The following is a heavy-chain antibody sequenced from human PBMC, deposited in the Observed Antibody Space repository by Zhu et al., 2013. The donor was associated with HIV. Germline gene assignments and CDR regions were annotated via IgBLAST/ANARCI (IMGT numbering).Heavy chain of an antibody. Sequence: QVQLVQSGAEVKKPGASVKVSCKASGYTFTSYYMHWVRQSPGQGLEWMGVINPSGGSTNYAQKFQGRVTMTRDTSTSTVYMELSSLRSEDTAVYYCARDLGFMVATTSNWFDPWGQGTLVTVSS. CDR1: GYTFTSYY. J-gene: IGHJ5*02. CDR2: INPSGGST. CDR3: ARDLGFMVATTSNWFDP. D-gene: IGHD5-12*01. V-gene: IGHV1-46*01.